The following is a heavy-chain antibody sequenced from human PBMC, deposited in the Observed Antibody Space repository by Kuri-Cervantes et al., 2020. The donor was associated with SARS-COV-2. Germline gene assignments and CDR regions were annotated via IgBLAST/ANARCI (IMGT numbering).Heavy chain of an antibody. V-gene: IGHV4-59*01. Sequence: SETLSLTCTVSGGSISSYYWSWIRQPPGKGLEWIGYFYYSGITNYNPSLKNRVTISVDTSKNQFSLNLSSVTAADTAVYYCARSPYDFWSGSWGWGQGTLVTVSS. D-gene: IGHD3-3*01. CDR2: FYYSGIT. CDR3: ARSPYDFWSGSWG. J-gene: IGHJ4*02. CDR1: GGSISSYY.